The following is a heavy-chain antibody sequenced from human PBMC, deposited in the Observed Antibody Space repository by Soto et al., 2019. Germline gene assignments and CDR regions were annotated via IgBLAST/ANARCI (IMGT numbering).Heavy chain of an antibody. CDR1: GFTFSSYE. V-gene: IGHV3-48*03. CDR2: ISSSGSTI. CDR3: ATGIAARPGYFDY. D-gene: IGHD6-6*01. Sequence: GGALRLSCAASGFTFSSYEMNWFREAPGKGLEWVSYISSSGSTIYYADSVKGRFTISRDNAKNSLYLQMNSLRAEDTAVYYCATGIAARPGYFDYWGQGTLVTVSS. J-gene: IGHJ4*02.